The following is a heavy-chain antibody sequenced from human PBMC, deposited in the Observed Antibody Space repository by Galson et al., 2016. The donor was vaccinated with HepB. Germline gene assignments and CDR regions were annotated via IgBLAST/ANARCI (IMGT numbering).Heavy chain of an antibody. CDR2: FSARVDKP. Sequence: SLRLSCATSGFIFSSFAMSWVRQAPGKGLEWVSTFSARVDKPYYANSARGRFTISSDNSKKTLYLQMNSLRAEDTAVYFCARGTASRPGYYYVLDVWGKGATVTVSS. CDR1: GFIFSSFA. V-gene: IGHV3-23*01. D-gene: IGHD6-6*01. J-gene: IGHJ6*04. CDR3: ARGTASRPGYYYVLDV.